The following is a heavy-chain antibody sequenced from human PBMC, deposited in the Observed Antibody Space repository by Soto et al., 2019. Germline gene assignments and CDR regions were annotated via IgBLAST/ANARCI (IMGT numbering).Heavy chain of an antibody. D-gene: IGHD5-18*01. Sequence: GGSLRLPWAASGFTFSYYWMHWVLQAPGQGLLWVSHIHSDGSSTTYADSVKGRFTISRDNAKNSLYLQMNSLRAEDTAVYYCARAKGYSYGKPMVGMDVWGQGTTVTVSS. V-gene: IGHV3-74*01. CDR1: GFTFSYYW. CDR2: IHSDGSST. CDR3: ARAKGYSYGKPMVGMDV. J-gene: IGHJ6*02.